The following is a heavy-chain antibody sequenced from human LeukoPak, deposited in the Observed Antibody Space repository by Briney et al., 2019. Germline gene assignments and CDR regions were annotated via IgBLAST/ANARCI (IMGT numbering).Heavy chain of an antibody. CDR3: ARDLKDLLDGYYFDY. J-gene: IGHJ4*02. CDR2: ISSRDRTI. V-gene: IGHV3-48*03. D-gene: IGHD3/OR15-3a*01. CDR1: GFTFSNYE. Sequence: GGSLRLSCVASGFTFSNYEMNWVRQAPGKGLEWVSYISSRDRTIYYADSVKGRFTISRDNAKNSLYLQMNSLRAEDTAVYYCARDLKDLLDGYYFDYWGQGTLVTVSS.